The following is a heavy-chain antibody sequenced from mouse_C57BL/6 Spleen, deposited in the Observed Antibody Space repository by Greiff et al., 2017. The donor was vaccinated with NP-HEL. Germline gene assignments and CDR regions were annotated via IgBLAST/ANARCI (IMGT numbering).Heavy chain of an antibody. J-gene: IGHJ2*01. D-gene: IGHD3-3*01. V-gene: IGHV1-81*01. CDR3: ARGWVYYFDY. CDR2: IYPRSGNT. Sequence: QVHVKQSGAELARPGASVKLSCKASGYTFTSYGISWVKQRTGQGLEWIGEIYPRSGNTYYNEKFKGKATLTADKSSSTAYMELRSLTSEDSAVYFCARGWVYYFDYWGQGTTLTVSS. CDR1: GYTFTSYG.